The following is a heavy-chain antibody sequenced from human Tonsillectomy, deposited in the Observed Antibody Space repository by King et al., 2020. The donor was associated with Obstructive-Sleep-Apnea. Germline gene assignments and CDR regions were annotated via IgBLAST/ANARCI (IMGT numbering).Heavy chain of an antibody. CDR2: IIWNGGKT. V-gene: IGHV3-20*01. CDR1: GFTFDDYG. Sequence: VQLVESGGGVLRPGGSLRLSCAASGFTFDDYGMTWVRQAPGKGLEWVSGIIWNGGKTDYADSVKGRFTISRDNAKNSLYLQMNSLRAEDTALYHCARVAYMGSLHAFDIWGQGTMVTVSS. J-gene: IGHJ3*02. D-gene: IGHD2-2*02. CDR3: ARVAYMGSLHAFDI.